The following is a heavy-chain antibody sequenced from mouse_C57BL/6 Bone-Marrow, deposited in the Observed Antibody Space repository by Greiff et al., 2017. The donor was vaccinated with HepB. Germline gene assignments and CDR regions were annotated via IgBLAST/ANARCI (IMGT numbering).Heavy chain of an antibody. V-gene: IGHV14-4*01. CDR1: GFNIKDDY. Sequence: EVQLQQSGAELVRPGASVKLSCTASGFNIKDDYMHWVKQRPEQGLEWIGWIDPENGDTEYASKFQGKAPITADTSSNTAYLQLSSLTSEDTAVYYCTTWGDHGGFAYWGQGTLVTVSA. D-gene: IGHD1-1*01. CDR3: TTWGDHGGFAY. CDR2: IDPENGDT. J-gene: IGHJ3*01.